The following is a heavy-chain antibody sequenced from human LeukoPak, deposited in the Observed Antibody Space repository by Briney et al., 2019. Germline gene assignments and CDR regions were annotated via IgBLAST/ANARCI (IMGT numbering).Heavy chain of an antibody. D-gene: IGHD1-1*01. CDR3: ARDALKGTPTDY. CDR2: INPNSGGT. Sequence: ASVKVSCKASGYTFTGYYMHWVRQAPGQGLEWMGWINPNSGGTNYAQKFQGRVTMTRDTSISTAYMELSRLRSDDTAVYYCARDALKGTPTDYWGQGTLVTVFS. J-gene: IGHJ4*02. V-gene: IGHV1-2*02. CDR1: GYTFTGYY.